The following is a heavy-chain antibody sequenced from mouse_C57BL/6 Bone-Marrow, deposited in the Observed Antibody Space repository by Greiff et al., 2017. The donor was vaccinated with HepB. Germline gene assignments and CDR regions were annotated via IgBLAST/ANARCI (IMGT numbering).Heavy chain of an antibody. V-gene: IGHV6-3*01. J-gene: IGHJ2*01. CDR3: TESYGSDY. Sequence: EVQGVESGGGLVQPGGSMKLSCVASGFTFSNYWMNWVRQSPEKGLEWVAQISLKSDNYATHYAESVKGRFTISRAASKSRVYLQMNNLRADDTGFYYCTESYGSDYWGQGTTLTVSS. CDR2: ISLKSDNYAT. CDR1: GFTFSNYW. D-gene: IGHD1-1*01.